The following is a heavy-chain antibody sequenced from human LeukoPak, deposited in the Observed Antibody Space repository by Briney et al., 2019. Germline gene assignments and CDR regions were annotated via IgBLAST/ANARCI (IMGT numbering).Heavy chain of an antibody. D-gene: IGHD5-18*01. CDR2: ISYIGNT. CDR3: ARAKGYTYGRDFYFYYGMDV. V-gene: IGHV4-59*13. J-gene: IGHJ6*02. CDR1: GGSISNYY. Sequence: SETLSLTCTVSGGSISNYYWSWIRQPPGKGLEWIGYISYIGNTDYSPSLKSRVTISIDTSENQLSLKLSSVTAADTAVYYCARAKGYTYGRDFYFYYGMDVWGQGTTVTVSS.